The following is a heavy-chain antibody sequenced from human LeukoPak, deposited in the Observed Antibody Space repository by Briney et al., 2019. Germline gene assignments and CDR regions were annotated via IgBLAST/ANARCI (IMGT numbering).Heavy chain of an antibody. CDR2: INPNSGGT. CDR1: GYTFTGNY. V-gene: IGHV1-2*02. J-gene: IGHJ4*02. CDR3: ARAQSAAGYSASFFDY. Sequence: GASVKVSCKASGYTFTGNYMHWVRQAPGQGLEWMGWINPNSGGTSYAQKFQGRVTMTRDTSISTAYMELSRLRSDDTAVYYCARAQSAAGYSASFFDYWGQGTLVTVSS. D-gene: IGHD6-13*01.